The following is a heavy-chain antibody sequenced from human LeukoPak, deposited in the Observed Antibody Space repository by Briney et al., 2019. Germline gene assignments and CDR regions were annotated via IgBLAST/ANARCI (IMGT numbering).Heavy chain of an antibody. CDR3: ARGQDEQQLVPYYYYYYMDV. CDR1: GYTFTGYY. CDR2: INPNSGGT. Sequence: RASVKVSCKASGYTFTGYYMHWVRQAPGQGLEWMGWINPNSGGTNYAQKFQGRVTMTRDTSISTAYMELSRLRSDDTAVYYCARGQDEQQLVPYYYYYYMDVWGKGTTVTISS. V-gene: IGHV1-2*02. D-gene: IGHD6-13*01. J-gene: IGHJ6*03.